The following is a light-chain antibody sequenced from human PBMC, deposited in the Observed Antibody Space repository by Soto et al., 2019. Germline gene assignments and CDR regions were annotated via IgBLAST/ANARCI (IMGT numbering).Light chain of an antibody. CDR3: SSYTSSSTLVV. CDR1: SSDVGGYNY. J-gene: IGLJ2*01. V-gene: IGLV2-14*01. CDR2: DVS. Sequence: QSALTQPASVSGSPGQSITISCTGTSSDVGGYNYVSWYQQHPGKAPELMIYDVSDRPSGVSNRFSGSKSDNTASLTISGLQAEDEADYYCSSYTSSSTLVVFGGGTKLTVL.